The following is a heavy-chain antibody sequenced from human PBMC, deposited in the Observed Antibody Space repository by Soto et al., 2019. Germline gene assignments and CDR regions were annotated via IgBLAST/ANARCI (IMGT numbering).Heavy chain of an antibody. CDR3: ARAPTAKWLVGGYFDY. CDR2: IIPIFGTA. D-gene: IGHD6-19*01. V-gene: IGHV1-69*19. Sequence: QVQLVQSGAEVKKPGSSVKVSCNASGGTFSSYAISWVRQAPGQGLEWMGGIIPIFGTAHDARTFQGRVTITADEPTSTAYMELSSLRSEDTAVYYCARAPTAKWLVGGYFDYWGQGTLVTVSS. J-gene: IGHJ4*02. CDR1: GGTFSSYA.